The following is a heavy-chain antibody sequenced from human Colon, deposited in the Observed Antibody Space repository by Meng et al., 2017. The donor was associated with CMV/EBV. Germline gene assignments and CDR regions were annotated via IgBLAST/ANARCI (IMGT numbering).Heavy chain of an antibody. CDR1: GYTFITHF. V-gene: IGHV1-46*01. Sequence: ASVKVSCKASGYTFITHFLHWVRHAPGEGLEWLGMIKPFDGSTTSALKFQGRLTMTRDTSTRTAVLELSDLTSDDTAVYYCAREPPTVTVNRDKVYRHGMDVWGQGTTVTVSS. J-gene: IGHJ6*02. D-gene: IGHD2-21*02. CDR2: IKPFDGST. CDR3: AREPPTVTVNRDKVYRHGMDV.